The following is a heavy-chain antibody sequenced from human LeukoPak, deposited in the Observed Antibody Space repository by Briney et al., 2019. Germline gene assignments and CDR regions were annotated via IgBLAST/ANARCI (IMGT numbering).Heavy chain of an antibody. CDR3: ARGGYGAIDY. CDR1: GFTFSSLW. Sequence: GGSLRLSCAASGFTFSSLWMHWVRQAPGKGLVWASYINSDGTTTSYADSVKGRFTISRDNAKTTLYLQMNSLRAEDTAVYYCARGGYGAIDYWGQGTLSPSPQ. V-gene: IGHV3-74*01. D-gene: IGHD4-17*01. CDR2: INSDGTTT. J-gene: IGHJ4*02.